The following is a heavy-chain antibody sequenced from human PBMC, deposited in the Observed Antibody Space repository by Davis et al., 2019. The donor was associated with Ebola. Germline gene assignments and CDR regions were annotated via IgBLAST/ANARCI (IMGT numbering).Heavy chain of an antibody. Sequence: AASVKVSCKASGYTFSNYAINWVRQATGQGLEWMGWINPNSGATNSAQKFQGWVAMTTDTSINTAYMELTSLKSDATAVYYCARGSYGDYYDYGMDVWGQGTTVIVSS. J-gene: IGHJ6*02. V-gene: IGHV1-2*04. CDR3: ARGSYGDYYDYGMDV. CDR1: GYTFSNYA. D-gene: IGHD4/OR15-4a*01. CDR2: INPNSGAT.